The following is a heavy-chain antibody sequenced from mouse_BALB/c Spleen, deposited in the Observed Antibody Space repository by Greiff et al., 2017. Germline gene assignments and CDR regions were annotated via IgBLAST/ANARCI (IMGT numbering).Heavy chain of an antibody. CDR1: GYTFTSYN. Sequence: QVQLQQPGAELVKPGASVKMSCKASGYTFTSYNMHWVKQTPGQGLEWIGAIYPGNGDTSYNQKFKGKATLTADKSSSTAYMQLSSLTSEDSAVYYCARSAYYGSSSSWFAYWGQGTLVTVSA. V-gene: IGHV1-12*01. J-gene: IGHJ3*01. CDR2: IYPGNGDT. D-gene: IGHD1-1*01. CDR3: ARSAYYGSSSSWFAY.